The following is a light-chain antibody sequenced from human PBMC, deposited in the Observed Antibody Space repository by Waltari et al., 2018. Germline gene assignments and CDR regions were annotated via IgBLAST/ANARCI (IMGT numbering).Light chain of an antibody. Sequence: QSALTQPASVSGSYGHSITISCRDVAYFNLVSWYQQQPGKAPKVIIYEGNKRPSGLSDRFSGSKSGNTASLTISGLQADDQADYYCCSYAGGTSWVFGGGTKLTVL. V-gene: IGLV2-23*01. J-gene: IGLJ3*02. CDR2: EGN. CDR3: CSYAGGTSWV. CDR1: DVAYFNL.